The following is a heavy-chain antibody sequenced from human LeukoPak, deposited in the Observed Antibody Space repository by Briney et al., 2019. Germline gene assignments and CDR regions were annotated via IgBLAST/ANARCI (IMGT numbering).Heavy chain of an antibody. D-gene: IGHD1-26*01. CDR2: INHSGST. V-gene: IGHV4-34*01. CDR1: GGSFSGYY. Sequence: LKPSETLSLTCAVYGGSFSGYYWSWIRQPPGKGREWIGEINHSGSTNYNPSLKSRVTISVDTSKNQFSLKLSSVTAADTAVYYCARGIVGARPFDYWGQGTLVTVSS. J-gene: IGHJ4*02. CDR3: ARGIVGARPFDY.